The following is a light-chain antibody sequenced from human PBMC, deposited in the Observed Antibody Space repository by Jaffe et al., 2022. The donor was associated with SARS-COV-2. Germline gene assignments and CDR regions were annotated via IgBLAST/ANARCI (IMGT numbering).Light chain of an antibody. CDR3: QQSYSSLAWT. CDR2: ATS. Sequence: DIQMTQSPSSLSASVGDRVTITCRPSQAISTYLNWYQQRPGQAPRLLIYATSSLPSGVPSRFRGSGSGTEFTLTISGLQPDDFATYYCQQSYSSLAWTFGQGTKVDIK. V-gene: IGKV1-39*01. CDR1: QAISTY. J-gene: IGKJ1*01.